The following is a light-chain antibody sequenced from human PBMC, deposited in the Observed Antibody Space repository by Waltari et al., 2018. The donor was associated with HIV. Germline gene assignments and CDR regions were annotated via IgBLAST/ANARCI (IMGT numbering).Light chain of an antibody. Sequence: QSVLTQPPSLSGAPGHRVILSCTRRSPNIGAGLDVHWYQQLPGTAPKLLIYGNNNRPSGVPDRFSGSKSGTSASLANTGLQADDEADYYCQSYDSGLNTYVFGTGTRVTVL. CDR1: SPNIGAGLD. J-gene: IGLJ1*01. V-gene: IGLV1-40*01. CDR2: GNN. CDR3: QSYDSGLNTYV.